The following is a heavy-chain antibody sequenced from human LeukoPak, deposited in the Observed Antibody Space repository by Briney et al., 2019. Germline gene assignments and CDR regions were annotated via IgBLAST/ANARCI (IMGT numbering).Heavy chain of an antibody. CDR2: IYYSGST. CDR1: GGSISSGDYY. V-gene: IGHV4-30-4*08. J-gene: IGHJ3*02. D-gene: IGHD3-22*01. CDR3: AGDYPGYYDSNPPLVAFDI. Sequence: PSQTLSLTCTVSGGSISSGDYYWSWIRQPPGKGLEWIGYIYYSGSTYYNPSLKSRVTISVDTSKNQFSLKLSSVTAADTAVYYCAGDYPGYYDSNPPLVAFDIWGQGTMVTVSS.